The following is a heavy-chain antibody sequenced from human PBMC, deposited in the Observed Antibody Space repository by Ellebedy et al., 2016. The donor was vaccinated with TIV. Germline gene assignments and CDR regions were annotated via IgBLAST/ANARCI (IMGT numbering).Heavy chain of an antibody. J-gene: IGHJ5*02. CDR1: GGTFSNYA. Sequence: AASVKVSCKASGGTFSNYAITWVRQAPGQGLEWMGGIIPFLGTTNSAQRFQGRVTFTADKSTSTTYMELTGLTSGDTAVYYCARGWRQEGFDPWGQGTLVTVSS. D-gene: IGHD2-15*01. V-gene: IGHV1-69*10. CDR2: IIPFLGTT. CDR3: ARGWRQEGFDP.